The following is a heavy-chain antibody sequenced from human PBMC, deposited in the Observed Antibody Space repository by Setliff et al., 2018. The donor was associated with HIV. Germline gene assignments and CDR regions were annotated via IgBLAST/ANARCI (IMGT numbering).Heavy chain of an antibody. D-gene: IGHD3-22*01. Sequence: GGSLRLSCAASGFTFSSYSMNWVRQAPGKGLEWVSYISSSSSTIYYADSVKGRFTISRDNAKNSLYLQMNSLRAEDTAVYYCARVGNYDSSGYYYAWYVDLWGRGTLVTV. CDR3: ARVGNYDSSGYYYAWYVDL. V-gene: IGHV3-48*04. J-gene: IGHJ2*01. CDR1: GFTFSSYS. CDR2: ISSSSSTI.